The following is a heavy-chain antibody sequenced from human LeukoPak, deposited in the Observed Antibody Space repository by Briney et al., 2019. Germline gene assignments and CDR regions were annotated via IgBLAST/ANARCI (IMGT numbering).Heavy chain of an antibody. D-gene: IGHD6-19*01. CDR2: ITTSGSTM. CDR1: GFTFSDYY. Sequence: GGSLRLSCAASGFTFSDYYMNWIRQAPGKGLKWVSYITTSGSTMYYADSVKGRFTISRVNAKNSLYLQMNSLRAEDTAVYYCARSSYGYSSGWYGGGWGQGTLVTVSS. CDR3: ARSSYGYSSGWYGGG. J-gene: IGHJ4*02. V-gene: IGHV3-11*04.